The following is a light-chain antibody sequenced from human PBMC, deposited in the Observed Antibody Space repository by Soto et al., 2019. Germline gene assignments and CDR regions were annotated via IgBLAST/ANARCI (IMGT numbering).Light chain of an antibody. V-gene: IGKV1-5*03. CDR3: QHYNSYSEA. Sequence: DIQMTQSPSTLSGSVGDRVTITCWASQTISSWLAWYQQKPGKAPKLLIYKASTLKSGVPSRFSGSGSGTEFTLPISSLQPDDFATYYCQHYNSYSEAFGQGTKVELK. J-gene: IGKJ1*01. CDR1: QTISSW. CDR2: KAS.